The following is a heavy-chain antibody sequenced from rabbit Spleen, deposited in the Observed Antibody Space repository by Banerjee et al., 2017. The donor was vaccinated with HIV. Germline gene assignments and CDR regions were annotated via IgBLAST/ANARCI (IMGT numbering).Heavy chain of an antibody. V-gene: IGHV1S40*01. CDR3: VREADSGYNL. D-gene: IGHD1-1*01. Sequence: QSLEESGGDLVKPGASLTLTCTASGFSFSTGYWIWWVRQAPGKGLEWIGIMHTGSSGSTYYASWVNGRFTISKTSSTTVTLQMTSLTAADTATYFCVREADSGYNLWGPGTLVTVS. CDR2: MHTGSSGST. J-gene: IGHJ4*01. CDR1: GFSFSTGYW.